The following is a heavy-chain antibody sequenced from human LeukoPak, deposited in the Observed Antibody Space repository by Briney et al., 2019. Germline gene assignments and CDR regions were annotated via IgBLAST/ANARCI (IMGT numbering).Heavy chain of an antibody. CDR3: ATDWTTVTTFDY. CDR2: FDPEDGET. CDR1: GYTLTELS. Sequence: ASVKVSCKVSGYTLTELSMHWVRQAPGKGLEWMGGFDPEDGETIYAQKFQGRVTMTEDTSTDTAYMELSSLRSDDTAVYYCATDWTTVTTFDYWGQGTLVTVSS. D-gene: IGHD4-17*01. J-gene: IGHJ4*02. V-gene: IGHV1-24*01.